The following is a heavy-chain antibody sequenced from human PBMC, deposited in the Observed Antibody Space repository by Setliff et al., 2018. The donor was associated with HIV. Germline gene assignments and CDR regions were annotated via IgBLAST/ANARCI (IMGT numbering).Heavy chain of an antibody. D-gene: IGHD1-1*01. Sequence: GASVKVSCKASGYTFTSYAMHWVRQAPGQRLEWMGWINAGNGNTKYSQKFQGRVTITRDTSASTAYMELSSLTSEDTAVYYCARPSVRMARNWYDLGYWGQGTLVTVSS. CDR3: ARPSVRMARNWYDLGY. J-gene: IGHJ4*02. CDR1: GYTFTSYA. CDR2: INAGNGNT. V-gene: IGHV1-3*01.